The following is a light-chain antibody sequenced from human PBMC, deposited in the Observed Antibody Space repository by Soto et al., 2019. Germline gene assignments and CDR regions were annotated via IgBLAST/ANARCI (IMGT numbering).Light chain of an antibody. J-gene: IGKJ1*01. CDR1: QYINTR. CDR3: QQYNNWPWT. CDR2: QTS. Sequence: EVGLTQSPSTLSSFPPDRVTLSCRASQYINTRLAWYQHRPGQAPRLLIYQTSLRAAGIPARFSASGSGTDFTLTISRLEPEDFAVYYCQQYNNWPWTFGQGTKVDIK. V-gene: IGKV3D-15*01.